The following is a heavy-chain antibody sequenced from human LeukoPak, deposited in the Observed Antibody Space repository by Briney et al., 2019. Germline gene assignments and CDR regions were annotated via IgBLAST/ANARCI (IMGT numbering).Heavy chain of an antibody. Sequence: GGSLRLSCTVSGFTFSSYEFNWVRQAPGQGLEWLSYINPSGSGVRYADSVKGRFTISRDNGKNSLFLQMNSLRAEDAALYYCARESPNFGGDCYDYWGQGTLVTVSS. J-gene: IGHJ4*02. CDR2: INPSGSGV. D-gene: IGHD2-21*02. CDR3: ARESPNFGGDCYDY. V-gene: IGHV3-48*03. CDR1: GFTFSSYE.